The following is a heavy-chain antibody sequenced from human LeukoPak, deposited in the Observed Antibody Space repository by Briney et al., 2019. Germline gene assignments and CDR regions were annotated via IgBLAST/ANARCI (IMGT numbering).Heavy chain of an antibody. Sequence: PSETLSLTCAVYGGSFSGYYWSWIRQPPGKGLEWIGEINHSGSTNYNPSLKSRVTISVDTSKNQFSLKLSSVTAADTAVYYCARLLGDYIFDYWGQGTLVTVSS. V-gene: IGHV4-34*01. CDR2: INHSGST. CDR3: ARLLGDYIFDY. J-gene: IGHJ4*02. D-gene: IGHD4-17*01. CDR1: GGSFSGYY.